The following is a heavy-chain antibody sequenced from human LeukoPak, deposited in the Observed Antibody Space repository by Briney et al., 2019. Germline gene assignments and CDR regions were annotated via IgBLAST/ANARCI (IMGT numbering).Heavy chain of an antibody. J-gene: IGHJ4*02. Sequence: SETLSLTCSVSGGSISSSAYYWSWIRQPPGKGLEWIGEINHSGSTNYNPSLKSRVTISVDTSKNQFSLKLSSVTAADTAVYYCARGPGRVTMVRGVIMRFDYWGQGTLVTVSS. CDR3: ARGPGRVTMVRGVIMRFDY. CDR1: GGSISSSAYY. D-gene: IGHD3-10*01. CDR2: INHSGST. V-gene: IGHV4-39*07.